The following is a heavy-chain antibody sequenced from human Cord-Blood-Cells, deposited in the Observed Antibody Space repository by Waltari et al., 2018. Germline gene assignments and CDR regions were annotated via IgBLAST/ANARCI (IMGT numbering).Heavy chain of an antibody. CDR2: ISYDGSNK. CDR1: TFSSYA. V-gene: IGHV3-30*04. J-gene: IGHJ4*02. D-gene: IGHD2-2*01. Sequence: TFSSYAMHWVRQAPGKGLEWVAVISYDGSNKYYADSVKGRFTISRDNSKNTLYLQMNSLRAEDTAVYYCARDQCSSTSCYEDYWGQGTLVTVSS. CDR3: ARDQCSSTSCYEDY.